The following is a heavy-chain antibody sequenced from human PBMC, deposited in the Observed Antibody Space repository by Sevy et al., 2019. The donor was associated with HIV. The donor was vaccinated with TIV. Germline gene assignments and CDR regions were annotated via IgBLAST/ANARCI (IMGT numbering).Heavy chain of an antibody. CDR3: AAWYYYGSVVDYPSFHY. V-gene: IGHV1-58*01. CDR1: GSSFTNSA. D-gene: IGHD3-22*01. J-gene: IGHJ4*01. Sequence: ASVKVSCEASGSSFTNSAVQWVRQARGQRLEWIGWIVVGSGNTDYAQKLQDRVTITRDMSTSTAYMELSSLRSEDTAVYYCAAWYYYGSVVDYPSFHYWGHGTLVTVSS. CDR2: IVVGSGNT.